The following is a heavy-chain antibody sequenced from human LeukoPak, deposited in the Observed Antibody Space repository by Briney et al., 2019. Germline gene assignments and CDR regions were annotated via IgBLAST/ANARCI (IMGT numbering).Heavy chain of an antibody. D-gene: IGHD3-10*01. Sequence: GGSLRLSCAASGFTFTSHAMTWVRQAPGKGLEWVSAISGNAVNTYYADSVKGRFSISRDNSMNTVYLQMNSLRAEDTAVYYCAKGHYASGKATDYWGQGTLVTVSS. CDR3: AKGHYASGKATDY. J-gene: IGHJ4*02. V-gene: IGHV3-23*01. CDR1: GFTFTSHA. CDR2: ISGNAVNT.